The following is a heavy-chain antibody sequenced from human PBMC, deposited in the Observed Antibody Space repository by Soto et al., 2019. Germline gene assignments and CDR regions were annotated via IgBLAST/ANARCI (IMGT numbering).Heavy chain of an antibody. J-gene: IGHJ4*02. CDR3: AKRSSSSTFDE. V-gene: IGHV3-48*01. Sequence: GGSLRLSCAASGFTFSTYSMNWVRQAPGKGLEWVSSISSSSTIYYADSVKGRFTISRDNVQNSLYLQMNSLRAEDTAVYYCAKRSSSSTFDEWGQGTLVTVSS. CDR1: GFTFSTYS. CDR2: ISSSSTI. D-gene: IGHD6-6*01.